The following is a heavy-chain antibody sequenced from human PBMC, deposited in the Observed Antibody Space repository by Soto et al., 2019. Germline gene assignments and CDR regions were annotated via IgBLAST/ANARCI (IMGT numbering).Heavy chain of an antibody. V-gene: IGHV4-39*01. D-gene: IGHD4-17*01. CDR1: GGSISSSSYY. J-gene: IGHJ6*02. CDR2: IYYSGST. Sequence: PSETLSLTCTVSGGSISSSSYYWGWIRQPPGKGLEWIGSIYYSGSTYYNPSLKSRVTISVDTSKNQFSLKLSSVTAADTAVYYCARGYGDYNYYGMDVWGQGTTVTVSS. CDR3: ARGYGDYNYYGMDV.